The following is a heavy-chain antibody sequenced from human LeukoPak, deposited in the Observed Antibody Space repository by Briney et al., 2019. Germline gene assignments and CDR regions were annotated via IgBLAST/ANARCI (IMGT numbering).Heavy chain of an antibody. CDR1: GYTFTSSD. D-gene: IGHD5-18*01. CDR3: ASQGLRSPDYYYYYYMDV. CDR2: INPNSGNT. J-gene: IGHJ6*03. V-gene: IGHV1-8*03. Sequence: ASVKVSCKASGYTFTSSDINWVRQATGQGLEWMGWINPNSGNTGYAQKFQGRVTITADESTNTAYMELSSLRFEDTAVYYCASQGLRSPDYYYYYYMDVWGKGTTVTISS.